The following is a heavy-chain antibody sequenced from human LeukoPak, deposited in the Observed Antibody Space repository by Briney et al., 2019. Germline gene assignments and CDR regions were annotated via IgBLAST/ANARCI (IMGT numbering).Heavy chain of an antibody. CDR2: ISSSSSYI. D-gene: IGHD6-6*01. CDR1: GFTFSSYS. CDR3: ARDKQLVQGGGGY. Sequence: GGSLRLSCAASGFTFSSYSMNWVRQAPGKGLEWVSSISSSSSYIYYADSVKGRFTISRDNAKNSLYLQMNSLRAEDTAAYYCARDKQLVQGGGGYWGQGTLVTVSS. J-gene: IGHJ4*02. V-gene: IGHV3-21*01.